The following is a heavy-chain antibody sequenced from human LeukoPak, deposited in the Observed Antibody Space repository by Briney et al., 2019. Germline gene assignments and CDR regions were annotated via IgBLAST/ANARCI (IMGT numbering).Heavy chain of an antibody. J-gene: IGHJ4*02. CDR1: GFTFDDYA. CDR3: AKDDGSADYDILTGYFDY. V-gene: IGHV3-43D*03. CDR2: ISWDGGST. D-gene: IGHD3-9*01. Sequence: GGSLRLSCAASGFTFDDYAMHWVRQAPGKGLEWVSLISWDGGSTYYADSVKGRFTISRDNSKNSLYLQMNSLRAEDTALYYCAKDDGSADYDILTGYFDYWGQGTLVTVSS.